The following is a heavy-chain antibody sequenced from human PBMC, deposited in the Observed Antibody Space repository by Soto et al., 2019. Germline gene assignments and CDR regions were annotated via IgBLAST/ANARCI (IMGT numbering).Heavy chain of an antibody. CDR2: IYYSGST. Sequence: QVQLQESGPGLVKPSETLSLTCTVSGGSVSSGSYYWSWIRQPPGKGLEWIGYIYYSGSTNYNPSLKSRVTISVDTSKNPFSLTLSSVTAADTAVYYCARSHMPPDWYFDLWGRGTLVTVSS. CDR1: GGSVSSGSYY. D-gene: IGHD2-2*01. V-gene: IGHV4-61*01. J-gene: IGHJ2*01. CDR3: ARSHMPPDWYFDL.